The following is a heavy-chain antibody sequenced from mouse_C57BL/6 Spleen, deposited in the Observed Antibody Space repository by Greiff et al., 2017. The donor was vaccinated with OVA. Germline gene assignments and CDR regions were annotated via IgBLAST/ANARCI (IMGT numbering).Heavy chain of an antibody. CDR2: IYPGDGDT. V-gene: IGHV1-82*01. D-gene: IGHD2-4*01. J-gene: IGHJ3*01. Sequence: QVQLKESGPELVKPGASVKISCKASGYAFSSSWMNWVKQRPGKGLEWIGRIYPGDGDTNYNGKFKGKATLTADKSSSTAYMQHSSLTSEDSAVYFCAREVYDFWGQGTLVTVSA. CDR1: GYAFSSSW. CDR3: AREVYDF.